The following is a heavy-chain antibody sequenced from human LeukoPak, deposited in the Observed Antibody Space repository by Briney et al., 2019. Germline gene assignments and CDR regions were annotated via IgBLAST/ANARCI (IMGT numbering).Heavy chain of an antibody. Sequence: NTAETLSLTCTVSDASISGHYLTWIRQPPGKGLEWIGYISYIGSTNYNPSLKSRVTISVDTSKNQFSLKLSSVTAEDTAVYYCARDKISINAFDMWGQGTMVTVSS. CDR2: ISYIGST. D-gene: IGHD1-14*01. V-gene: IGHV4-59*11. CDR1: DASISGHY. CDR3: ARDKISINAFDM. J-gene: IGHJ3*02.